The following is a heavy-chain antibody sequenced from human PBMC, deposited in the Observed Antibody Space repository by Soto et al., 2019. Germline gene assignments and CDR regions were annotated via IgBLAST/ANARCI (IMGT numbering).Heavy chain of an antibody. CDR3: ATAITFGGVIARYYFDY. Sequence: EVQLLESGGGLVQPGGSLRLSCAASGFTFSSYAMSWVRQAPGKGLEWVSAISGSGGSTYYADSVKGRFTISRDNSKNTLYLQMNSLRAEDTAVYYCATAITFGGVIARYYFDYWGQGTLVTVSS. D-gene: IGHD3-16*02. V-gene: IGHV3-23*01. CDR1: GFTFSSYA. J-gene: IGHJ4*02. CDR2: ISGSGGST.